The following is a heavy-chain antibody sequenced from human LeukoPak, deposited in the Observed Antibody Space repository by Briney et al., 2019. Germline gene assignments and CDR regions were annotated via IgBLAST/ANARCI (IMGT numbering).Heavy chain of an antibody. CDR1: GFTFSNAW. CDR2: IKSRTDGGTT. Sequence: GGSLRLSCAASGFTFSNAWMSWVRQAPGKGLEWVGRIKSRTDGGTTDYAAPVKGRFTISRDDSKNTLYLQMNSLKTEDTAVYYCTTYHDGYYVGLAFDIWGQGTMVTVSS. D-gene: IGHD3-22*01. J-gene: IGHJ3*02. V-gene: IGHV3-15*01. CDR3: TTYHDGYYVGLAFDI.